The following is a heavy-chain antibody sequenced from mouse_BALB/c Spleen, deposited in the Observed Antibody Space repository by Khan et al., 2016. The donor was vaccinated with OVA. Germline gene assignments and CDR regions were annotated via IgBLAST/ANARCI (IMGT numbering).Heavy chain of an antibody. CDR1: GYTFTSYY. D-gene: IGHD2-2*01. J-gene: IGHJ3*01. CDR3: TRSGYGSFAY. Sequence: QVQLQQSGAELVKPGASVRLSCKASGYTFTSYYLYWVKQRPGQGLEWIGDINPSSGGTNFNEKFKSKATLTVDKSSSTAYIQLNSLTSEDSAVYYCTRSGYGSFAYWGQGNLVTGSA. V-gene: IGHV1S81*02. CDR2: INPSSGGT.